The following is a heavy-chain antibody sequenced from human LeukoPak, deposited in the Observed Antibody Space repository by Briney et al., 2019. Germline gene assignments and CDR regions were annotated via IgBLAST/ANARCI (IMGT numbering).Heavy chain of an antibody. D-gene: IGHD3-3*02. Sequence: PGGSLGLSCAASGFTFSSYGMHWVRQAPGKGLEWVAVIWYDGSNKYYADSVKGRFTISRDNSKNTLSLQMNSLRAEDTAVYYCARELSQSFDYWGQGTLVTVSS. J-gene: IGHJ4*02. CDR1: GFTFSSYG. CDR2: IWYDGSNK. V-gene: IGHV3-33*01. CDR3: ARELSQSFDY.